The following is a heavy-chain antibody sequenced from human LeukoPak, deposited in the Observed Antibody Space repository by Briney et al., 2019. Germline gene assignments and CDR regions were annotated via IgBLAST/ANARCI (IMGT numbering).Heavy chain of an antibody. J-gene: IGHJ6*04. CDR3: AKDILGSYQSYGMDV. V-gene: IGHV3-43D*04. CDR1: GFTFDDYA. D-gene: IGHD2-15*01. CDR2: ISWDGGST. Sequence: GGSLRLSCAASGFTFDDYAMHWVRQAPGKGLEWVSLISWDGGSTYYADSVKGRFTNSRDNSKNSLYLQMNSLRAEDTALYYCAKDILGSYQSYGMDVWGKGTTVTVSS.